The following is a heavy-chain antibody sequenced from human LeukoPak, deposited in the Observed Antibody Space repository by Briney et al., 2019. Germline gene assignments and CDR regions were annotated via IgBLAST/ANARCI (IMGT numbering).Heavy chain of an antibody. CDR1: GGTFSSYA. CDR2: IIPIFGTA. D-gene: IGHD5-18*01. J-gene: IGHJ3*02. Sequence: SVKVSCKASGGTFSSYAISWVRQAPGQGLEWMGGIIPIFGTANYAQKFQGRVTITTGESTSTACMELSSLRSEDTAVYYCARDREQLSYLGAFDIWGQGTMVTVSS. V-gene: IGHV1-69*05. CDR3: ARDREQLSYLGAFDI.